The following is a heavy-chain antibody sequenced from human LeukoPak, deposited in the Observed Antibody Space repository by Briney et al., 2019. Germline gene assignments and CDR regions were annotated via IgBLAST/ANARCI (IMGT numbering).Heavy chain of an antibody. CDR3: ARVGAAVGYCSGGSCHPSRAHGAFDI. CDR2: ISAYNGNT. J-gene: IGHJ3*02. V-gene: IGHV1-18*01. CDR1: GYTFTSYG. Sequence: ASVKVSCKASGYTFTSYGISWVRQAPGQGLEWMGWISAYNGNTNYAQKLQGRVTMTTDTSTSTAYMELRSLRSDDTAVYYCARVGAAVGYCSGGSCHPSRAHGAFDIWGQGTMVTVSS. D-gene: IGHD2-15*01.